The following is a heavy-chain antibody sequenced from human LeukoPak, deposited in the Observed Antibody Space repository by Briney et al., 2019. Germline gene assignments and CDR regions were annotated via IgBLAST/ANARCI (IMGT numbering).Heavy chain of an antibody. J-gene: IGHJ6*03. CDR1: GYTFTDSY. CDR3: ARGGGYYYYYMDV. D-gene: IGHD2-15*01. V-gene: IGHV1-2*02. CDR2: INPKRGDT. Sequence: GASVKVSCKASGYTFTDSYMHWVRQAPGQGLEWMGWINPKRGDTNYAQKFQGRVTMTRDTSISTAYMELSRLTSDDTAVYYCARGGGYYYYYMDVWGKGTTVTVSS.